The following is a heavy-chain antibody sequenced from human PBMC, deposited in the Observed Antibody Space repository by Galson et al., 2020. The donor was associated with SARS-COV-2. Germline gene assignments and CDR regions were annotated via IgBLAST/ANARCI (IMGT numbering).Heavy chain of an antibody. CDR1: GYTFTGYY. CDR3: ARDPSGWLVT. D-gene: IGHD6-19*01. Sequence: GESLKISCKASGYTFTGYYMHWVRQAPGQGLEWMGWINPNSGGTNYAQKFQGRVTMTRDTSISTAYMELSRLRSDDTAVYYCARDPSGWLVTWGQGTLVTVSS. V-gene: IGHV1-2*02. J-gene: IGHJ5*02. CDR2: INPNSGGT.